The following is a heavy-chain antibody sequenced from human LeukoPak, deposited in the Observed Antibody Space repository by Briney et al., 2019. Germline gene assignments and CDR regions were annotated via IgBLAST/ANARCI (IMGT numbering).Heavy chain of an antibody. Sequence: SETLSLTCTVSGGSISSYYWGWIRQPPGKGLEWIGSIYYSGSTYYNPSLKSRVTISVDTSKNQFSLKLSSVTAADTAVYYCARQGRGSRSWFDPWGQGTLVTVSS. J-gene: IGHJ5*02. D-gene: IGHD1-26*01. CDR3: ARQGRGSRSWFDP. CDR1: GGSISSYY. CDR2: IYYSGST. V-gene: IGHV4-39*01.